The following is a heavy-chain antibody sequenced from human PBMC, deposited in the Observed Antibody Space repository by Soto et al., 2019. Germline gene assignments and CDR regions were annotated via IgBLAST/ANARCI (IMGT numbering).Heavy chain of an antibody. CDR1: GFTVSSYW. Sequence: GSLRLSCAASGFTVSSYWMSWVRQAPGKGLEWVANIKQDGSEKYYVDSVKGRFTISRDNAKNSLYLQMNSLRAEDTAVYYCARDSWQWLVTDYWGQGTLVTVSS. CDR2: IKQDGSEK. V-gene: IGHV3-7*03. D-gene: IGHD6-19*01. J-gene: IGHJ4*02. CDR3: ARDSWQWLVTDY.